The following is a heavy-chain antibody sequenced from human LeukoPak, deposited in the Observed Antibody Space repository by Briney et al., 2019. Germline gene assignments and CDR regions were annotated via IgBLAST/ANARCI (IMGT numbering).Heavy chain of an antibody. J-gene: IGHJ5*02. CDR2: INWNGGST. CDR3: ARDTPLGYCSGGSCYMWFDP. D-gene: IGHD2-15*01. Sequence: GGSLRLSCAASGFTFDDYGMSWVRHAPGKGLEWVSGINWNGGSTGYADSVKGRFTISRDNAKNSLYLQMNSLRAEDTALYYCARDTPLGYCSGGSCYMWFDPWGQGTLVTVSS. V-gene: IGHV3-20*04. CDR1: GFTFDDYG.